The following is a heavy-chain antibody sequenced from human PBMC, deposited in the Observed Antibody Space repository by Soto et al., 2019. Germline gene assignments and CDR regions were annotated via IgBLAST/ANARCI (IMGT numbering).Heavy chain of an antibody. CDR2: ISYDGSNK. J-gene: IGHJ4*02. CDR1: GFTFSSYG. Sequence: QVQLVESGGGVVQPGRSLRLSCAASGFTFSSYGMHWVRQAPGKGLEWVAVISYDGSNKYYADSVKGRFTISRDNSKNTLYLQMNSLRAEDTAVYYCAKDRPFFGVVPRGSIDYWGQGTLDTVSS. V-gene: IGHV3-30*18. CDR3: AKDRPFFGVVPRGSIDY. D-gene: IGHD3-3*01.